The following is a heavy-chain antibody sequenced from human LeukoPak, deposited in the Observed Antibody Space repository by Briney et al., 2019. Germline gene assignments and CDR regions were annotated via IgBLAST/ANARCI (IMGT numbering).Heavy chain of an antibody. V-gene: IGHV3-33*01. Sequence: TGMSLRLSCTASGYIFSSHGMHWVRRAPGKWLEWVAAIWYDGSRQLYADSVKGRFTISRDHSKNTLYLQMNNLGAEDTAVYYCARDVGYGDYDLWGQGTLVTVSS. CDR3: ARDVGYGDYDL. CDR1: GYIFSSHG. J-gene: IGHJ5*02. D-gene: IGHD4-17*01. CDR2: IWYDGSRQ.